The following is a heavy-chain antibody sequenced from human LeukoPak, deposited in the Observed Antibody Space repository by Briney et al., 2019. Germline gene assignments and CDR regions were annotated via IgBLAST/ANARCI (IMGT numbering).Heavy chain of an antibody. J-gene: IGHJ1*01. CDR1: GGSFSGYY. Sequence: SETLSLTCAVYGGSFSGYYWSWIRQPPGKGLEWIGEINHSGSTNYNPSLKSRVTISVDTSKNQFSLKLSSVTAADTAEYYCARGRDYYDSRVEYFQHWGQGTLVTVSS. V-gene: IGHV4-34*01. D-gene: IGHD3-22*01. CDR3: ARGRDYYDSRVEYFQH. CDR2: INHSGST.